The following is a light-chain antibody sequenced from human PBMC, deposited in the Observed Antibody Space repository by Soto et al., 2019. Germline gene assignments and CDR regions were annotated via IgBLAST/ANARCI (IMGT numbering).Light chain of an antibody. CDR3: QVWDSNSVI. V-gene: IGLV3-21*04. Sequence: SYELTQPPSMSVAPGKTASITCGGNNFGSKSVHWYQQKPGQAPVLVIFYDIDRPSGIPERFSGSNSGDTATLTISRVEVGDEADYYCQVWDSNSVIFGGGTKLTVL. J-gene: IGLJ2*01. CDR1: NFGSKS. CDR2: YDI.